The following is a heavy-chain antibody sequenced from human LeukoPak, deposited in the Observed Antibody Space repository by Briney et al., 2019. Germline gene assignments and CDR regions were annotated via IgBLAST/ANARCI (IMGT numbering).Heavy chain of an antibody. CDR3: ARDVYRGSSWYAFDF. V-gene: IGHV3-48*04. CDR1: GFTFSDYS. D-gene: IGHD6-13*01. Sequence: GGSLRLSCAASGFTFSDYSMNWVRQAPGKGLEWVSYISSSSTTIYNADSVKGRFTISRDNAKKSLYLQMNSLRAEDTGVYYCARDVYRGSSWYAFDFWAREPWSPSPQ. CDR2: ISSSSTTI. J-gene: IGHJ4*02.